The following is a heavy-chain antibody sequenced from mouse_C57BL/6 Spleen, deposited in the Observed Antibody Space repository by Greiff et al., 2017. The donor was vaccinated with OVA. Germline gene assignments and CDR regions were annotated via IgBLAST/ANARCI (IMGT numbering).Heavy chain of an antibody. V-gene: IGHV1-69*01. CDR1: GYTFTSSW. D-gene: IGHD1-1*01. Sequence: QVQLQQPGAELVMPGASVKLSCKASGYTFTSSWMHWVKQRPGQGLEWIGEIDPSDSYTNYNQKFKGKSTLTVDTSSSTAYMQLSSLTSENSAVYYGARGKNYYGSRDWFAYWGQGTLVTVSA. CDR3: ARGKNYYGSRDWFAY. J-gene: IGHJ3*01. CDR2: IDPSDSYT.